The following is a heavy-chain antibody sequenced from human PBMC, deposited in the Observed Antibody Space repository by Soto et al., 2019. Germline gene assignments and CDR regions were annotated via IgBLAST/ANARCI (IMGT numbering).Heavy chain of an antibody. CDR1: GYTFTSYG. Sequence: QVHLVQSGAEVKKPGASVKVSCKASGYTFTSYGITWVRQAPGQGLEWMGWISAHNGNTDYAQKLQGRVIVTRDTSTSTAYMELRSLRSDDTAVHHCARGRYGDYWGQGALVTVSS. V-gene: IGHV1-18*01. CDR3: ARGRYGDY. CDR2: ISAHNGNT. J-gene: IGHJ4*02. D-gene: IGHD1-1*01.